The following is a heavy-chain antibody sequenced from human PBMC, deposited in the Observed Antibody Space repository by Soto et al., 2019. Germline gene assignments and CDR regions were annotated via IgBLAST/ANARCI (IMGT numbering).Heavy chain of an antibody. V-gene: IGHV1-58*01. D-gene: IGHD3-9*01. CDR3: AATGDDILTGYHYYYDGMDV. CDR2: IVVGSGNT. J-gene: IGHJ6*02. CDR1: GFTFTSSA. Sequence: ASVKVSCKASGFTFTSSAVQWVRQARGQRLEWIGWIVVGSGNTNYAQKFQERVTITRDMSTSTAYMELSSLRSEDTAVYYCAATGDDILTGYHYYYDGMDVWGQGTTVTVSS.